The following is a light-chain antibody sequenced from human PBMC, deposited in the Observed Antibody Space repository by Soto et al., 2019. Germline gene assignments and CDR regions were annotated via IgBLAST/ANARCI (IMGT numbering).Light chain of an antibody. CDR2: GAS. CDR1: QSVSSSY. CDR3: QQYGSSPA. V-gene: IGKV3-20*01. Sequence: EIVLTQSPGTLSLSPGERATLSCRASQSVSSSYLAWYHQKPGQAPRLLIYGASSRATGIPDRFSGSWSGTDFTLTISRLEPEDFAVYYCQQYGSSPAFGGGTKVEIK. J-gene: IGKJ4*01.